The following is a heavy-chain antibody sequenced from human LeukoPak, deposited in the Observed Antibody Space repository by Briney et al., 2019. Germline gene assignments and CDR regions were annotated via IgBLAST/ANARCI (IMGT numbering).Heavy chain of an antibody. CDR2: IYSGGDT. J-gene: IGHJ4*02. CDR3: ARGPPLSKYYFDY. V-gene: IGHV3-53*01. CDR1: GFTVSSNY. D-gene: IGHD2/OR15-2a*01. Sequence: GGSLRLSCAASGFTVSSNYMSWVRQAPGKGLERVSVIYSGGDTYYADSVKGRFTISRDNSKNTLYLQMNSLRAEDTALYYCARGPPLSKYYFDYWGQGTLVTVSS.